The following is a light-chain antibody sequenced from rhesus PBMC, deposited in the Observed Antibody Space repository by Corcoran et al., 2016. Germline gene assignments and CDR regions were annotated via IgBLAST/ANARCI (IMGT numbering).Light chain of an antibody. CDR3: QQSSNLYS. J-gene: IGKJ2*01. CDR1: QSVGSY. CDR2: GAS. Sequence: ETVVTQSPATLSLSPGERATLSCRASQSVGSYLAWYQQKPGQAPRLLIYGASSRATGIPARFSGRGSGKDFTLTISRLEPEDVGGYYCQQSSNLYSFGQGTKVEIK. V-gene: IGKV3-24*04.